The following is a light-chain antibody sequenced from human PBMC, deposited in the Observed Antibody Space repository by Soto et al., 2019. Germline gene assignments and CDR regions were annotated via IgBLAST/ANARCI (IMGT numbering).Light chain of an antibody. J-gene: IGKJ5*01. Sequence: DIQMTQSPSTLSASVGDRVTITCRASQGIYNFLAWYQQKAGQAPKLLIYAASTLQSGVPSRFSGSGSGTDFTLTISSLQAEDFATYYCQQLNSYPITFGQGTRLEIK. CDR2: AAS. CDR3: QQLNSYPIT. V-gene: IGKV1-9*01. CDR1: QGIYNF.